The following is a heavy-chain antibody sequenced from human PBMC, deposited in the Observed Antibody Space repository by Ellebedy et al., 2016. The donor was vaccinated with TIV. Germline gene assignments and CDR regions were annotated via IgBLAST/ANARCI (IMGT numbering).Heavy chain of an antibody. Sequence: GESLKISCEASGIIVSDYFMNWVRQAPGKGLEWVSVLYPDAKTNYTDSVNGRFIFSRDSSKNTWYLQMNSLTAEDTAVYYCARDPGGGGDFGDNWFDPWGQGTLVTVSS. CDR2: LYPDAKT. V-gene: IGHV3-66*01. CDR1: GIIVSDYF. J-gene: IGHJ5*02. D-gene: IGHD2-21*01. CDR3: ARDPGGGGDFGDNWFDP.